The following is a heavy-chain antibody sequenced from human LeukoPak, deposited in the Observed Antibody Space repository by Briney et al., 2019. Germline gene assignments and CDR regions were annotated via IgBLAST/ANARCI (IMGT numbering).Heavy chain of an antibody. V-gene: IGHV4-59*01. CDR1: GGSISSYY. Sequence: SETLFLTCTVSGGSISSYYWGWIRQPPGKGLEWIGYIYYSGSTNYNPSLKSRVTISVDTSKNQFSLKLSSVTAADTAVYYCARAPITTSVPFDYWGQGTLVTVSS. D-gene: IGHD4-11*01. CDR2: IYYSGST. J-gene: IGHJ4*02. CDR3: ARAPITTSVPFDY.